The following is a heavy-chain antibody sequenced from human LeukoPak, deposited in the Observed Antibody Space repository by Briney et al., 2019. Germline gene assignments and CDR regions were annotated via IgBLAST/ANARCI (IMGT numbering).Heavy chain of an antibody. J-gene: IGHJ4*02. CDR3: ARDTSRGFQYYFDY. Sequence: GGSLRLSCAASGFTFSSYEMNWVRQAAGKGLEWVSYISNFGSTIYYADSVNGRFTISRDNAKNSLYLQMNSLRVEDTAVYYCARDTSRGFQYYFDYWGQGTLVTVSS. CDR1: GFTFSSYE. V-gene: IGHV3-48*03. CDR2: ISNFGSTI.